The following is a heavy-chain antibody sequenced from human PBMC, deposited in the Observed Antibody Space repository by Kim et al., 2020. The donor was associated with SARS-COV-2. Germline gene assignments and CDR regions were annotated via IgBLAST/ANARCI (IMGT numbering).Heavy chain of an antibody. CDR1: GFTFSDYY. CDR2: ISNSAKTI. CDR3: ARDNSGSYRGNWLDP. Sequence: GGSLRLSCAASGFTFSDYYMTWIRQAPGKGPERVSYISNSAKTIRYADSVKGRFTISRDNTNNLLYLQMNGLRVEDTAVYYCARDNSGSYRGNWLDPWGPGTLVTVSS. V-gene: IGHV3-11*01. D-gene: IGHD1-26*01. J-gene: IGHJ5*02.